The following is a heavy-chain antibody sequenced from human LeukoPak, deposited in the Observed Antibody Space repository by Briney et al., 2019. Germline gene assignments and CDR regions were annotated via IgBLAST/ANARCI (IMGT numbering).Heavy chain of an antibody. V-gene: IGHV3-23*01. CDR1: GFTFSSYA. D-gene: IGHD2-21*02. CDR2: ISGSGGST. Sequence: GGSLRLSCAAAGFTFSSYAMSWVRQAPGKGLEWVSAISGSGGSTYYADSVKGRFTISRDNSKNTLYLQMNSLRAEDTAVYYCAKDSRVLYCGGDCYSNSDYWGQGTLVTVSS. CDR3: AKDSRVLYCGGDCYSNSDY. J-gene: IGHJ4*02.